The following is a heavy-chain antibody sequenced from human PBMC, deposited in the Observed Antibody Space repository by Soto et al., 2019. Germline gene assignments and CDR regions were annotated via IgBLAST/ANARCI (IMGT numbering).Heavy chain of an antibody. CDR1: GYTLTDLS. Sequence: ASVKVSCKVSGYTLTDLSMHWVRQAPGKGLEWMGGFDPEDGETIYAQKFQGRVTMTEDTSTDTAYMELSSLRSEDTAVYYCATDFTRYCSGGSCYSLYHWGQGTLVT. CDR3: ATDFTRYCSGGSCYSLYH. V-gene: IGHV1-24*01. CDR2: FDPEDGET. D-gene: IGHD2-15*01. J-gene: IGHJ5*02.